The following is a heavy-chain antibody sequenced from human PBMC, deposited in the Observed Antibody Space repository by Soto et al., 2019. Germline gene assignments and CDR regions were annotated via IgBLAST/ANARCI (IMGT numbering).Heavy chain of an antibody. V-gene: IGHV2-5*01. CDR2: IYWNDDK. J-gene: IGHJ4*02. D-gene: IGHD3-22*01. Sequence: QITLKESGPTLVKPTQTLTLTCTFSGFSLSTSGVGVGWIRQPPGKALEWLAVIYWNDDKRYSPSLKSRLTITKDTSKNQVVLTMTNMDPVDTGTYYCAHSNVGSGFRYWGQGTLVTVSS. CDR3: AHSNVGSGFRY. CDR1: GFSLSTSGVG.